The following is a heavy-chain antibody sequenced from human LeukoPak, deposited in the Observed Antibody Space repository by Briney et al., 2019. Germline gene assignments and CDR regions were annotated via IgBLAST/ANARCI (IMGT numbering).Heavy chain of an antibody. CDR3: ARRSNYYDSSGYYVWFDP. D-gene: IGHD3-22*01. Sequence: PSETLSLTCTVSGGSISSYYWSWIRQPPGKGLEWIGDIYYSGSTNYNPSLKSRVTISVDTSKNQFSLKLSSVTAADTAVYYCARRSNYYDSSGYYVWFDPWGQGTLVTVSS. V-gene: IGHV4-59*01. CDR1: GGSISSYY. J-gene: IGHJ5*02. CDR2: IYYSGST.